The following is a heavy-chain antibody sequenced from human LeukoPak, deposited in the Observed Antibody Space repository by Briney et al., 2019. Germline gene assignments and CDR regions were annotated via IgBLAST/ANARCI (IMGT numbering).Heavy chain of an antibody. CDR1: GGSVSSSSYY. CDR2: IYYSGST. J-gene: IGHJ4*02. Sequence: SETLSLTCTVSGGSVSSSSYYWGWIRQPPGKGLEWIGSIYYSGSTYYNPPLKSRVSISTDRSKNQVYLKLSSVTAADTAVYYCARDYHESTGYSFDSWGQGSLVSVSS. V-gene: IGHV4-39*07. D-gene: IGHD3-22*01. CDR3: ARDYHESTGYSFDS.